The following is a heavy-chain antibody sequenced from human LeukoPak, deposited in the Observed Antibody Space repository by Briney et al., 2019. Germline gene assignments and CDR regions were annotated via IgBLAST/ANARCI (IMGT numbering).Heavy chain of an antibody. CDR2: INPNTGGT. CDR1: GYTFTGYF. Sequence: ASVQVSCKAFGYTFTGYFMHWVRQAPGQGLEWMGRINPNTGGTKYTQKFQGRVTMTRDTSISTAYMELSNLRSDDTAVYYCAIVGGGSDAFYIWDQGTMVTVSS. J-gene: IGHJ3*02. CDR3: AIVGGGSDAFYI. V-gene: IGHV1-2*06. D-gene: IGHD2-15*01.